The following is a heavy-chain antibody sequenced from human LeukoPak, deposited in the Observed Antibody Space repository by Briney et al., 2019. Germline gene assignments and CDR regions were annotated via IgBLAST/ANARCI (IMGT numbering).Heavy chain of an antibody. Sequence: SETLSLTCAVSGGSISSGGYSWSWIRQPPGKGLEWIGYIYHSGSTNYNPSLKSRVTISVDTSKNQFSLKLSSVTAADTAVYYCARGPPAKPGTGYYYGMDVWGQGTTVTVSS. D-gene: IGHD2-2*01. CDR2: IYHSGST. CDR3: ARGPPAKPGTGYYYGMDV. CDR1: GGSISSGGYS. J-gene: IGHJ6*02. V-gene: IGHV4-30-2*01.